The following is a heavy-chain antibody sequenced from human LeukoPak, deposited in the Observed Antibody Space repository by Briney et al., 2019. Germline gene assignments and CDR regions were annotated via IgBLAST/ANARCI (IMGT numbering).Heavy chain of an antibody. CDR2: INPHSGGT. J-gene: IGHJ3*02. Sequence: ASVKVSCKASGYTFTDYYMHWVRQAPGQGLEWMGWINPHSGGTDHAQKFQGRVTITRNTSISTAYMELSSLRSEDTAVYYCARGGGVFDIWGQGTMVTVSS. V-gene: IGHV1-2*02. CDR3: ARGGGVFDI. D-gene: IGHD3-10*01. CDR1: GYTFTDYY.